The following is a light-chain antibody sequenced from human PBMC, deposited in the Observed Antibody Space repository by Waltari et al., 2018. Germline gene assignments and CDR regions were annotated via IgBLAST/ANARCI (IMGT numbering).Light chain of an antibody. V-gene: IGLV4-69*01. J-gene: IGLJ2*01. CDR3: QTWDPDTVV. CDR2: SDGGGGH. CDR1: SHHTAYA. Sequence: QLAVTQSPSASASLGAPAKLTCTLSSHHTAYALAWLQHQPEKGPRFWMKSDGGGGHTKGDGIPDRFSGFSSGAERYLTISSLQYEDEAAYYCQTWDPDTVVFGGGTKLTV.